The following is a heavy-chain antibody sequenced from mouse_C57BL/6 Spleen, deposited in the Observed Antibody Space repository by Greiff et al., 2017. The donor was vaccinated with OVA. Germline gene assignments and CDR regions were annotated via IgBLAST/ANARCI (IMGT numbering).Heavy chain of an antibody. CDR3: ASPTAQVHD. CDR1: GFNIKDYY. Sequence: EVQLQQSGAELVKPGASVKLSCTASGFNIKDYYMHWVKQRTEQGLEWIGRIDPEDGETKYDPKFQGKATITADTSSNTAYLQLSSLTAEDTAVYYCASPTAQVHDWGQGTTLTVSS. CDR2: IDPEDGET. V-gene: IGHV14-2*01. D-gene: IGHD3-2*02. J-gene: IGHJ2*01.